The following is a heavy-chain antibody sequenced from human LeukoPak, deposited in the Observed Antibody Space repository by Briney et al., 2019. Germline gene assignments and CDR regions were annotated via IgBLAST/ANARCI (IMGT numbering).Heavy chain of an antibody. CDR2: ISFSGDNS. V-gene: IGHV3-23*01. J-gene: IGHJ3*01. D-gene: IGHD5-24*01. CDR3: AKDIQLST. Sequence: GGSLRLSRAASGFNFRDAAMTWVRQAPGKGLEWVSLISFSGDNSYYADSVKCRFTISRDNSKNTLSLQMNSLRVEDTAIYYCAKDIQLSTWGLGTMVTVSS. CDR1: GFNFRDAA.